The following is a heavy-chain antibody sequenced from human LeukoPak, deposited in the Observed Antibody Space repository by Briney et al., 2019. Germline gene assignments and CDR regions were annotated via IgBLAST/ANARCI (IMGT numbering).Heavy chain of an antibody. J-gene: IGHJ4*02. Sequence: SETLSLTCIVSGGSNSSSIYYWAWVRQPPGKGLEWIGTVFYNGATQYSPSLRSRVTISIDTSTNQFSLKLSSMTAADTAVYYCARVGLMVRGVMIGRAFDYWGLGTLVTVSS. V-gene: IGHV4-39*07. CDR3: ARVGLMVRGVMIGRAFDY. CDR2: VFYNGAT. CDR1: GGSNSSSIYY. D-gene: IGHD3-10*01.